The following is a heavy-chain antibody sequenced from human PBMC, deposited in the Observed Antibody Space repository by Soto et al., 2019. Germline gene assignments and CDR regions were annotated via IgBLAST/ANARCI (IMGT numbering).Heavy chain of an antibody. CDR1: GLTFSSYA. Sequence: EVQLLESGGGLVQPGGSLRLSCAASGLTFSSYAMNWVRQAPGKGLEWVSGVSGGGGSTYYADSVKGRFTISRDNSKNTLYLQMNSLRAEDTAVYYCAKDSSGYSYDHNAFDIWSQGTMVTVSS. D-gene: IGHD5-18*01. V-gene: IGHV3-23*01. CDR3: AKDSSGYSYDHNAFDI. J-gene: IGHJ3*02. CDR2: VSGGGGST.